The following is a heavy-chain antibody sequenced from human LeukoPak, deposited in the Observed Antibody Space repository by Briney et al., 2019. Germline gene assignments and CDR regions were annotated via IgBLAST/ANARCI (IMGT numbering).Heavy chain of an antibody. CDR2: IKQDGSEK. D-gene: IGHD6-13*01. J-gene: IGHJ1*01. CDR1: GFTFSSYW. CDR3: ARGMIAAAEYFQH. V-gene: IGHV3-7*04. Sequence: GGSLRLSCAASGFTFSSYWMSWVRQAPGKGLEWVANIKQDGSEKYYVDSVKGRFTISRDNAKNSLYLQMNSLRAEDTAVYYCARGMIAAAEYFQHWGQGTLVTVSS.